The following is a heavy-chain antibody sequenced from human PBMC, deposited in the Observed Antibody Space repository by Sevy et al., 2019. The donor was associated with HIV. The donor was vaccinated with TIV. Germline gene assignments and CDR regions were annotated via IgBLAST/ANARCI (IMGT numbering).Heavy chain of an antibody. V-gene: IGHV3-30*18. Sequence: GSLRLSCAASGFTFSSYGMHWVRQAPGKGLEWVAVISYDGSNKYYADSVKGRFTISRDNSKNTLYLQMNSLRAEDTAVYYCAKDPYYYDSSGYPPADYWGQGTLVTVSS. CDR3: AKDPYYYDSSGYPPADY. CDR1: GFTFSSYG. CDR2: ISYDGSNK. D-gene: IGHD3-22*01. J-gene: IGHJ4*02.